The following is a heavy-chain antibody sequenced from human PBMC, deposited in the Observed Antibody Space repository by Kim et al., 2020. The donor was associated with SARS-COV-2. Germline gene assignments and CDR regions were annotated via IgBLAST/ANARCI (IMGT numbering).Heavy chain of an antibody. CDR3: ARYDYDYVWGSYRSGWFDP. D-gene: IGHD3-16*02. CDR2: IYTSGST. J-gene: IGHJ5*02. CDR1: GGSISSYY. Sequence: SETLSLTCTVSGGSISSYYWSWIRQPAGKGLEWIGRIYTSGSTNYNPSLKSRVTMSVDTSKNQFSLKLSSVTAADTAVYYCARYDYDYVWGSYRSGWFDPWGQGTLVTVSS. V-gene: IGHV4-4*07.